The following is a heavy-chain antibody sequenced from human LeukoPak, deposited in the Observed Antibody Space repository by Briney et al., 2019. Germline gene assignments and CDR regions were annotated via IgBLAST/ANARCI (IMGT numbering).Heavy chain of an antibody. CDR3: AIPNHHDYGDYPGGLDY. Sequence: GESLKISCKGSGYSFTSYWIGWVRQMPGEGLEWMGIIYPGDSDTRYSPSFQGQVTISADKSISTAYLQWSSLKASDTAMYYCAIPNHHDYGDYPGGLDYWGQGTLVTVSS. CDR2: IYPGDSDT. V-gene: IGHV5-51*01. D-gene: IGHD4-17*01. J-gene: IGHJ4*02. CDR1: GYSFTSYW.